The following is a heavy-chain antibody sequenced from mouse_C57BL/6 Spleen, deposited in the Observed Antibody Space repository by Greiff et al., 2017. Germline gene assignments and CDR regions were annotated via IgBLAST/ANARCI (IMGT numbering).Heavy chain of an antibody. D-gene: IGHD1-1*01. V-gene: IGHV5-17*01. CDR3: AGTTVVASHYYAMDY. CDR2: ISSGSSTI. CDR1: GFTFSDYG. Sequence: EVQLVESGGGLVKPGGSLKLSCAASGFTFSDYGMHWVRQAPEKGLEWVAYISSGSSTIYYADTVKGRFTISRDNAKNTLFLQMTSLRSEDAAMYYCAGTTVVASHYYAMDYWGQGTSVTVSS. J-gene: IGHJ4*01.